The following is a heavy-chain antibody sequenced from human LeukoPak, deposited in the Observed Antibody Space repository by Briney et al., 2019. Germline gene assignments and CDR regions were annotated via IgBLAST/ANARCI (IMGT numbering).Heavy chain of an antibody. J-gene: IGHJ5*02. CDR3: ARVCYYDSSGYSRDSNWFDL. Sequence: GASVTVSCKASGYTFTSYGISWVRQAPGQGLEWMGWISAYNGNTNYAQKLQGRVTMTTDTSTSTAYMELRRLRSDDTAVYYCARVCYYDSSGYSRDSNWFDLWGQGTLVTVSS. V-gene: IGHV1-18*01. CDR2: ISAYNGNT. D-gene: IGHD3-22*01. CDR1: GYTFTSYG.